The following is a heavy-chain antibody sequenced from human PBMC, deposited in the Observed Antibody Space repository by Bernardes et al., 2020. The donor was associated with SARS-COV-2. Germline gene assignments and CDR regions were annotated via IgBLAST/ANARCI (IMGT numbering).Heavy chain of an antibody. CDR3: ARSAGMDV. V-gene: IGHV3-7*03. CDR2: IKRDGSET. J-gene: IGHJ6*02. Sequence: GGSLRLSCPRSGFDLGDHGLTWVLQAPGVGLDWVANIKRDGSETYYVDSVKGRFTISRDNAKNLVFLQMNSLRAGDTAVFYCARSAGMDVWGQGTMVTVSS. CDR1: GFDLGDHG.